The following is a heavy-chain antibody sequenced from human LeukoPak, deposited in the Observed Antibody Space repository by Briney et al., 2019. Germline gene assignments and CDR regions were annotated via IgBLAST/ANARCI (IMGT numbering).Heavy chain of an antibody. V-gene: IGHV3-7*01. CDR2: IKQDGSEK. D-gene: IGHD2-15*01. J-gene: IGHJ4*02. Sequence: GGSLRLSCAASEFTFSSYWMSWVRQAPGKGLEWVASIKQDGSEKYYVDSVKGRVTISRDNAKNSLHLQMNSLRAEDTAVYYCARTYGYFLDYWGQGTLVTVSS. CDR3: ARTYGYFLDY. CDR1: EFTFSSYW.